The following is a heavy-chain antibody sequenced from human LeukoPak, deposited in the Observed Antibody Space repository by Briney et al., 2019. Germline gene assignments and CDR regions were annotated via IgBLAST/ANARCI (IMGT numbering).Heavy chain of an antibody. J-gene: IGHJ4*02. Sequence: GGSLRLSCAASGFTFSSYWMSWVRQAPGKGLEWVANIKEDGSEKYYVDSVKGRFAISRDNAKNSLYLQMNSQRAEDTAVYYCADGEGRPLNYWGRGILVTVSS. CDR1: GFTFSSYW. D-gene: IGHD3-3*01. CDR2: IKEDGSEK. CDR3: ADGEGRPLNY. V-gene: IGHV3-7*01.